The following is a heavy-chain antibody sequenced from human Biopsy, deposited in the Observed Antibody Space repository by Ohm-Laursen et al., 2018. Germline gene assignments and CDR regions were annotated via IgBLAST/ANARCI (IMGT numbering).Heavy chain of an antibody. J-gene: IGHJ4*02. Sequence: SDTLSLTCTVSGGSFTGHYWSWIRQPPGKGLEWIGHISYTGYTSYNASLKSRVTISVDTSRNHFYLRLSSLTAADTAVYYCARGSNDSGGLYFPRWGQGTLLTVSS. CDR1: GGSFTGHY. CDR2: ISYTGYT. CDR3: ARGSNDSGGLYFPR. D-gene: IGHD4-23*01. V-gene: IGHV4-59*11.